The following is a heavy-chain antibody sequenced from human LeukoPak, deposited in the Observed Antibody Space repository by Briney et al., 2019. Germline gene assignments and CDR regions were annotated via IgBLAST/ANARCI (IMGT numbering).Heavy chain of an antibody. CDR3: AKDMGSSSSGGFDY. CDR1: GFTFSSHS. V-gene: IGHV3-21*04. J-gene: IGHJ4*02. CDR2: ISSSRSYI. D-gene: IGHD6-6*01. Sequence: GGSLRLSCAASGFTFSSHSTNWVRQAPGKGLEWVSSISSSRSYIYYADSVKGRFTISRDNAKNSLYLQMNSLRAEDTALYYCAKDMGSSSSGGFDYWGQGTLVTVSS.